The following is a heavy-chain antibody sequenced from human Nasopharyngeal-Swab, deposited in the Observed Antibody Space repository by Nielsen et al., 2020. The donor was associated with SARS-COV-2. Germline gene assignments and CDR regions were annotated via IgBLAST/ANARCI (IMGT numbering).Heavy chain of an antibody. CDR3: ARDARWELLGAFDI. Sequence: SETLSLTCTVSGYSISSGYYWGWIRQPPGKGLEWIGSIYHSGSTYYNPSLKGRVTISVDTSKNQFSLKLSSVTAADTAVYYCARDARWELLGAFDIWGQGTMVTVST. J-gene: IGHJ3*02. V-gene: IGHV4-38-2*02. D-gene: IGHD1-26*01. CDR2: IYHSGST. CDR1: GYSISSGYY.